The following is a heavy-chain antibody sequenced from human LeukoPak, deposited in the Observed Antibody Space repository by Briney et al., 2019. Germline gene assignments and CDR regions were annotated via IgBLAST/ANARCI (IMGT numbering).Heavy chain of an antibody. V-gene: IGHV4-59*01. CDR3: ARGQHGYSSGWYDY. D-gene: IGHD6-19*01. J-gene: IGHJ4*02. CDR2: IYYSGST. CDR1: GGSISSYY. Sequence: SETLSLTCTVSGGSISSYYWSWIRQPPGKGLEWIGYIYYSGSTNYNPSLKSRVTISVDTSNNQFSLRLSSVTAADTAVYYCARGQHGYSSGWYDYWGQGTLVTVSS.